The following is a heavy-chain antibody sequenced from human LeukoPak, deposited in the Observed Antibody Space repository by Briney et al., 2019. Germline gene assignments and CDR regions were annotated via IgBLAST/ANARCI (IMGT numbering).Heavy chain of an antibody. J-gene: IGHJ4*02. V-gene: IGHV1-18*01. CDR1: GYSFTTYG. CDR3: ARGDYETHGYQTR. Sequence: ASVKVSCKASGYSFTTYGFSWVRQAPGQGLEWMGWISAYNGNTNYAQRLQGRVTMTTDTSTSTVYMELRSLRSDDTAVYYCARGDYETHGYQTRWGQGTLVTVSS. CDR2: ISAYNGNT. D-gene: IGHD3-22*01.